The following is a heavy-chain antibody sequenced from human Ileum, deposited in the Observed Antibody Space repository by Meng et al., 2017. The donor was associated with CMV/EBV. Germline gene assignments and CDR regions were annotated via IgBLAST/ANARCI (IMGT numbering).Heavy chain of an antibody. D-gene: IGHD5-24*01. CDR2: INPNSGGT. CDR3: ARAVGRWLQFPGGVDY. V-gene: IGHV1-2*02. CDR1: GYTFTGYY. Sequence: SGYTFTGYYMHWVRQAPGQGLEWMGWINPNSGGTNYAQKFQGRVTMTRDTSISTAYMELSRLRSDDTSVYYCARAVGRWLQFPGGVDYWGQGTLVTVSS. J-gene: IGHJ4*02.